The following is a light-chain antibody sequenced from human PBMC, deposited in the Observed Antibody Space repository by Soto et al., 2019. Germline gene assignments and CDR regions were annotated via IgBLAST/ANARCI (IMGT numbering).Light chain of an antibody. V-gene: IGLV3-21*04. CDR3: QVWDRSSDHVV. Sequence: SYELTQPPSVSVAPGKTARVTCGGNNIGSNSVHWYQQKPGQAPVLVIYYDDDRPSGIPERFSGSNSGNTATLTINRVDAGDEADYYCQVWDRSSDHVVFGGGTKVTVL. J-gene: IGLJ2*01. CDR1: NIGSNS. CDR2: YDD.